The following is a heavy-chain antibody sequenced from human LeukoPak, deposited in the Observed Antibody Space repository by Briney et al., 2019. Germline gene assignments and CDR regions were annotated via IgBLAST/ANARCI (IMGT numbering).Heavy chain of an antibody. CDR1: GGTFSSYA. V-gene: IGHV1-69*05. D-gene: IGHD6-13*01. J-gene: IGHJ4*02. CDR2: IIPIFGTA. Sequence: ASVKVSCKASGGTFSSYAISWVRQAPGQGLEWMGGIIPIFGTANYAQKFQGRVTITTDESTSTAYMGLSSLRSEDMAVYYCATADSSSQGWWGQGTLVTVSS. CDR3: ATADSSSQGW.